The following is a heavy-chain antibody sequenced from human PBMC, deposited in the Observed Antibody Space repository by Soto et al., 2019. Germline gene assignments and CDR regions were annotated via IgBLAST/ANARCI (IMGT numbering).Heavy chain of an antibody. V-gene: IGHV3-30*18. CDR3: AKDSPYSNYPSWFDP. CDR2: ISYDGSNK. Sequence: QVQLVESGGGVVQPGRSLRLSCAASGFTFSSYGMHWVRQAPGKGLEWVAVISYDGSNKHYADSVKGRFTISRDNSKNTLYLQMNSLRAEDTAVYYCAKDSPYSNYPSWFDPWGQGTLVTVSS. D-gene: IGHD4-4*01. J-gene: IGHJ5*02. CDR1: GFTFSSYG.